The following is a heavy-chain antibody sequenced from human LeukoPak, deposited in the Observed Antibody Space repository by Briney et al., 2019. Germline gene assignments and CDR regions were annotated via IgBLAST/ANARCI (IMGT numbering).Heavy chain of an antibody. CDR3: ARGGYSGYGVRSAFDI. Sequence: PSETLSLTCTVSGGSISSYYWSWIRQPPGKGVEWIGYIYYSGSTNYNPSLKSRVTISVDTSKNQFSLKLSSVTAADTAVYYCARGGYSGYGVRSAFDIWGQGTMVTVSS. V-gene: IGHV4-59*01. D-gene: IGHD5-12*01. CDR2: IYYSGST. CDR1: GGSISSYY. J-gene: IGHJ3*02.